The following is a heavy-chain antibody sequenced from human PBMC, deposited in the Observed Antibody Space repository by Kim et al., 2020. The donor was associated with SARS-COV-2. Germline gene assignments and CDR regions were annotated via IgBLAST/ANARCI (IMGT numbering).Heavy chain of an antibody. J-gene: IGHJ6*02. CDR2: IWNDGSNI. Sequence: GGSLRLSCAASGFIFSNYGMHWVRQAPGKGLEWVSVIWNDGSNIYYADSVKGRFTISRDNFKNTLYLQMDSLRAEDTAVYYCAKVENVVWYGGVYYYAMDVWGHGTTVTVSS. D-gene: IGHD3-10*01. CDR3: AKVENVVWYGGVYYYAMDV. CDR1: GFIFSNYG. V-gene: IGHV3-33*06.